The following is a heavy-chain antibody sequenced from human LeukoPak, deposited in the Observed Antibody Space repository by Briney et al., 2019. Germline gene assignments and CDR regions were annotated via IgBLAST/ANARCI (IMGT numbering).Heavy chain of an antibody. CDR1: GFTFSTYG. J-gene: IGHJ4*02. CDR2: ISHDRSDK. Sequence: GGSLRLSCGASGFTFSTYGMHWVRQAPGKGLEWVAVISHDRSDKHYADSVKGRFSISRDNSKNTLYLQTNSLRGEDTAVYYCAKDLSGGWSLDYWGQGTLVTVSS. D-gene: IGHD6-19*01. V-gene: IGHV3-30*18. CDR3: AKDLSGGWSLDY.